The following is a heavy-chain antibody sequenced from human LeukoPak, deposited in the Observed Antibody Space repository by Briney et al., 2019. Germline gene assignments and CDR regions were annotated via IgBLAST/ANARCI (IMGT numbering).Heavy chain of an antibody. CDR3: ARDLPGYSYGYGDYYYYGMDV. D-gene: IGHD5-18*01. J-gene: IGHJ6*02. V-gene: IGHV1-69*13. CDR1: GYTLTELS. Sequence: GASVKVSCKVSGYTLTELSMHWVRQAPGQGLEWMGGIIPIFGTANYAQKFQGRVTITADESTSTAYMELSSLRSEDTAVYYCARDLPGYSYGYGDYYYYGMDVWGQGTTVTVSS. CDR2: IIPIFGTA.